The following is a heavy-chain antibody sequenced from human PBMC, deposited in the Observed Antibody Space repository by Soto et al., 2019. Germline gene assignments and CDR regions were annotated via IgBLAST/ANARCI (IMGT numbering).Heavy chain of an antibody. V-gene: IGHV4-34*01. J-gene: IGHJ6*02. D-gene: IGHD2-2*01. CDR2: INHSGST. CDR1: GGSFSGYY. CDR3: ARGGHCSSTSCYSGYYYYGMDV. Sequence: SETLSLTCAVYGGSFSGYYWGWIRQPPGKGLEWIGEINHSGSTNYNPSLKSRVTISVDTSKNQFSLKLSSVTAADTAVYYCARGGHCSSTSCYSGYYYYGMDVWGQGTTVTVSS.